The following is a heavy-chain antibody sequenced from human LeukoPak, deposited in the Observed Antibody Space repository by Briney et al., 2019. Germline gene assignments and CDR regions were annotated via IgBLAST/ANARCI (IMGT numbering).Heavy chain of an antibody. Sequence: GGSLRLSCAASGFTFSTYAMHWVRQAPGKGLEYVSAISSNGGDTYYANSVKGRFTTSRDNSKNMLYLQMGSLRPEDMAVYYCARERGSSGWTFDYWGQGTLVTVSS. CDR2: ISSNGGDT. V-gene: IGHV3-64*01. CDR1: GFTFSTYA. D-gene: IGHD6-19*01. J-gene: IGHJ4*02. CDR3: ARERGSSGWTFDY.